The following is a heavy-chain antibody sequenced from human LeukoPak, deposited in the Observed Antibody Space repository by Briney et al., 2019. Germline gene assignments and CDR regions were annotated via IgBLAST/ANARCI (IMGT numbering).Heavy chain of an antibody. CDR3: AKRGVVIRVILVGFHKEAYYFDS. J-gene: IGHJ4*02. Sequence: PGGSLRLSCAVSGVTVSNYGMSWVRRAPGEGLEWVAGISGSGGSTHYADSVKGRFTISRDNPRNTLYLQMNSLRPEDTAVYFCAKRGVVIRVILVGFHKEAYYFDSWGQGALVTVSS. V-gene: IGHV3-23*01. D-gene: IGHD3-22*01. CDR2: ISGSGGST. CDR1: GVTVSNYG.